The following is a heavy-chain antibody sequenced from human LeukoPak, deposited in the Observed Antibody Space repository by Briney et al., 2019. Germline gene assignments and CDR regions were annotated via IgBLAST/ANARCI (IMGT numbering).Heavy chain of an antibody. V-gene: IGHV3-74*01. Sequence: PGGSLRLSCAASGFTFSSYWMHWVRQAPGKGLVWVSRINTDGSSTSYADSVKGRFTISRDNAKNTLYLQMNSLRAEDTAVYYCASGRIAAAGPHYWGQGTLVTVSS. J-gene: IGHJ4*02. CDR2: INTDGSST. CDR1: GFTFSSYW. D-gene: IGHD6-13*01. CDR3: ASGRIAAAGPHY.